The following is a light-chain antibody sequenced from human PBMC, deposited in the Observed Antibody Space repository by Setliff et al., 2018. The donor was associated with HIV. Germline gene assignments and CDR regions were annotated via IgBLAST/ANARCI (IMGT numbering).Light chain of an antibody. CDR3: SSYVNINTLV. V-gene: IGLV2-14*03. CDR2: DVR. CDR1: SSDIGAYNY. Sequence: SALTQPASVSGSPGQSITISCTGTSSDIGAYNYVSWYQQHPGKAPIVMIYDVRKRPSGVSNRFSGSKSGNTASLTISGLQAEDEAAYYCSSYVNINTLVFGTGTKVTVL. J-gene: IGLJ1*01.